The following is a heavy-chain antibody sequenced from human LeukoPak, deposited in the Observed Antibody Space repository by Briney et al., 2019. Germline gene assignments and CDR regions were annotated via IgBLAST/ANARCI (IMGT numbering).Heavy chain of an antibody. CDR3: ARGIRWLQLSYFDY. Sequence: SGTLSLTCPVSGGSISSGVYYWSWIRQHPGKGLEWIGYIYYSGRTYYNSSLKSRVTISVDTSKNQFSLKLSSVTAADTAVYYCARGIRWLQLSYFDYWGQGTLVTVSS. CDR1: GGSISSGVYY. V-gene: IGHV4-31*03. J-gene: IGHJ4*02. CDR2: IYYSGRT. D-gene: IGHD5-24*01.